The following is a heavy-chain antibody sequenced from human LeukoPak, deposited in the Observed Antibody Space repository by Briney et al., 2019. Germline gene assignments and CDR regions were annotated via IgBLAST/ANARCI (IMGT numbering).Heavy chain of an antibody. Sequence: GESLKISCKGSGNTFTNYWIGWVRQLPGKGREWMGIIYPGDSETRYSPSFQGQVTMSVDKSSSTAYLQWATLKASDTAIYFCARLSTRLLDHWGQGTRVTVSS. CDR2: IYPGDSET. D-gene: IGHD3-3*01. CDR3: ARLSTRLLDH. J-gene: IGHJ4*02. CDR1: GNTFTNYW. V-gene: IGHV5-51*01.